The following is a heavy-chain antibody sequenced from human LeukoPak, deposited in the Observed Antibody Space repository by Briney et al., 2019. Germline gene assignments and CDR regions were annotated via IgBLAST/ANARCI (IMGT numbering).Heavy chain of an antibody. D-gene: IGHD1-26*01. CDR2: IWYDGSNK. CDR3: ARESGSYYYYYYGMDF. V-gene: IGHV3-33*01. J-gene: IGHJ6*02. Sequence: GGSLRLSCAASGFSFSTYDMHWVRQAPGKGLEWVAVIWYDGSNKYYADSVKGRFTISRDNSKNTLYLQMNSLRAEDTAVYYCARESGSYYYYYYGMDFWGQGTTVTVSS. CDR1: GFSFSTYD.